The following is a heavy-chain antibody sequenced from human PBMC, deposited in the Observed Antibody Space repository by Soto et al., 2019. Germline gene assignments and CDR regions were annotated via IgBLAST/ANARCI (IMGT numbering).Heavy chain of an antibody. Sequence: WWSLGLSCAASGVTFRSYGIHWFRQSPGKGLDWVAVISYDGSNKYYADSVKGRFTISRDNSKNTLYLQMNSLRAEDTAVYYCAKDPGAAAGAAYYYYYGMDVWGQGTTVTVSS. CDR2: ISYDGSNK. V-gene: IGHV3-30*18. CDR1: GVTFRSYG. J-gene: IGHJ6*02. CDR3: AKDPGAAAGAAYYYYYGMDV. D-gene: IGHD6-13*01.